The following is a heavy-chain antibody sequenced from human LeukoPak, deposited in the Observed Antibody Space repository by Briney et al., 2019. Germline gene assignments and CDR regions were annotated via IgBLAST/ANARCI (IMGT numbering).Heavy chain of an antibody. V-gene: IGHV3-7*01. J-gene: IGHJ3*02. CDR2: IKQDGSEK. CDR1: GFTFRIYW. CDR3: ARVEDSGSWYGDDALDI. Sequence: RGGSLRLSCAASGFTFRIYWMSWVRQAPGKGLEWVANIKQDGSEKNYVDSVKGRFTICRDNAKNSLYLQMNSLRAEDTAVYYCARVEDSGSWYGDDALDIWGQGTMVTVSS. D-gene: IGHD6-13*01.